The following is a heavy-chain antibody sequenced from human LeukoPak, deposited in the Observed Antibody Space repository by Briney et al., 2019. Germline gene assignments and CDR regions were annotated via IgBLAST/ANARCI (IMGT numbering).Heavy chain of an antibody. CDR2: ISNSDSST. J-gene: IGHJ4*02. V-gene: IGHV3-23*01. CDR1: GFTFSSYE. Sequence: AGGSLRLSCAASGFTFSSYEMNWVRQAPGKGLEWVSTISNSDSSTYYADSVKGRFTISRDNSKNTLYLQMKSLRGEDTAVYYCAKGRPGYCSGGSCCYRGHYFDYWGQGTLVTVSS. CDR3: AKGRPGYCSGGSCCYRGHYFDY. D-gene: IGHD2-15*01.